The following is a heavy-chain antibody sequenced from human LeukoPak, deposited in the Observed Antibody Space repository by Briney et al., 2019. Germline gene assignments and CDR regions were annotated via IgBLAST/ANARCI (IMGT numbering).Heavy chain of an antibody. V-gene: IGHV1-69*05. J-gene: IGHJ4*02. CDR3: ARPPTVGSYYFDC. Sequence: ASVKVSCKASGGTFSSYAMSWVRQAPGQGLEWMGGIIPIFGTANYAQKFQGRVTITTDESTSTAYMELSSLRSEDTAVYYCARPPTVGSYYFDCWGQGTLVTVSS. CDR1: GGTFSSYA. CDR2: IIPIFGTA. D-gene: IGHD4-23*01.